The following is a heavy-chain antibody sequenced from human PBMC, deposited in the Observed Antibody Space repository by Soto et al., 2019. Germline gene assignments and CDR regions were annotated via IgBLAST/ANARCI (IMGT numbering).Heavy chain of an antibody. CDR1: GCSISPYY. Sequence: PEETLSLTCTVSGCSISPYYLSWIRQPPGKGLEWIGYVYYSGNTNYNPSLESRVTISVDTSRNRFSLNLTSATAADTAVYYCARKGAAASYAHYYMDVWGRGTAVTVSS. CDR2: VYYSGNT. V-gene: IGHV4-59*01. J-gene: IGHJ6*03. CDR3: ARKGAAASYAHYYMDV. D-gene: IGHD6-13*01.